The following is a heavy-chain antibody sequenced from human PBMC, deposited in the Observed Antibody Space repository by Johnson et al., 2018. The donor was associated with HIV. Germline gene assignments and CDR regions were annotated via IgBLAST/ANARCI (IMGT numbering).Heavy chain of an antibody. CDR1: GFTFSDHW. Sequence: VQLVESGGGLVQPGGSLRLSCGASGFTFSDHWMQWVRQAPGKGLVWVSRINGDGSRLTYADSVKGRFTIARDNAKNSLYLQMNSLRAEDTALYYCARFGRGGSHAFDIWGQGTMVTVSS. J-gene: IGHJ3*02. CDR3: ARFGRGGSHAFDI. D-gene: IGHD5-24*01. CDR2: INGDGSRL. V-gene: IGHV3-74*01.